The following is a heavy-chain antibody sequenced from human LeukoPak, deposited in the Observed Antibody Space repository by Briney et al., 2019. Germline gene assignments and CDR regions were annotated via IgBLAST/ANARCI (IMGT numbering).Heavy chain of an antibody. CDR1: GYTFTSYG. V-gene: IGHV1-18*01. D-gene: IGHD3-10*01. CDR3: ARDRDGYYGMDV. Sequence: ASVKVSCKASGYTFTSYGISWVRQAPGQGLEWMGWISTYNDNTNYAQKFQGRVTMTRDTSISTAYMELSRLRSDDTAVYYCARDRDGYYGMDVWGQGTTVTVSS. J-gene: IGHJ6*02. CDR2: ISTYNDNT.